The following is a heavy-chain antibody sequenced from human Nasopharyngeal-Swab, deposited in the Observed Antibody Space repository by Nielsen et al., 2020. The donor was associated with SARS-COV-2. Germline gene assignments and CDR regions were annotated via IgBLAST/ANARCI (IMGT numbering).Heavy chain of an antibody. CDR2: IWYDGGNK. CDR3: ARVAPLAGSSGYYYGMDV. D-gene: IGHD3-22*01. Sequence: VRQAPGKGLEWVAVIWYDGGNKYYADSVKGRFTISRDNSKNTLYLQMNSLRAEDTAVYYCARVAPLAGSSGYYYGMDVWGQGTTVTVSS. J-gene: IGHJ6*02. V-gene: IGHV3-33*01.